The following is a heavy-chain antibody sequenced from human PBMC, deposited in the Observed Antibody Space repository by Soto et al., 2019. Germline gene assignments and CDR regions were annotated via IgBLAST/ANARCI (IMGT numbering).Heavy chain of an antibody. D-gene: IGHD2-8*01. CDR2: ILYDGSDK. J-gene: IGHJ6*02. CDR3: AGVTSNIFYGMDV. CDR1: GFTFSGYA. Sequence: PGGSLRLSCAASGFTFSGYAVHWVRQAPGKGLEWVALILYDGSDKYYADSAKGRFTISRDNSKNTLYLQMNSLRAEDTALYYCAGVTSNIFYGMDVWAQRTTVTVSS. V-gene: IGHV3-30*14.